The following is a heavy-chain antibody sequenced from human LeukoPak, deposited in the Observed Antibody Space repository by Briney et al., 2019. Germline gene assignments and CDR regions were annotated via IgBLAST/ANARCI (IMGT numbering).Heavy chain of an antibody. V-gene: IGHV4-59*01. D-gene: IGHD6-6*01. CDR1: GGSISSYY. CDR2: IYYSGST. Sequence: PSETLSLTCTVSGGSISSYYWSWIRQPPGKGLEWIGYIYYSGSTNYNPSLKSRVTISVDTSKNQFSLKLSSVTAADPAVYYCTYSSSPSGGNFDYWGRGTLVTVSS. J-gene: IGHJ4*02. CDR3: TYSSSPSGGNFDY.